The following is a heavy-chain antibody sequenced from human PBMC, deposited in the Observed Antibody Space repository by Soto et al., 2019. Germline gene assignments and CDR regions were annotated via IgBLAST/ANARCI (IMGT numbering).Heavy chain of an antibody. CDR2: IYYSGST. J-gene: IGHJ3*02. V-gene: IGHV4-39*01. CDR3: ARHTYYYDSSGYYFLRAFDI. CDR1: GGSISSSSYY. D-gene: IGHD3-22*01. Sequence: SETLSLTCTVSGGSISSSSYYWGWIRQPPGKGLEWIGSIYYSGSTYYNPSLKSRVTISVDTSKNQFSLKLSSVTAADTAVYYCARHTYYYDSSGYYFLRAFDIWGQGTMVTVS.